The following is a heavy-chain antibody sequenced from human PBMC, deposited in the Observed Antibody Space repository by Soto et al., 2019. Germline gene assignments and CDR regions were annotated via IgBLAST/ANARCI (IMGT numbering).Heavy chain of an antibody. CDR3: AKEAEYYDFWSGYYAFDY. Sequence: GGSLRLSCAASGFTFSSYAMSWVRQAPGKGLEWVSAISGSGGSTYYADSVKGRFTISRDNSKNTLYLQMNSLRAEDTAVYYCAKEAEYYDFWSGYYAFDYWGQGTLVTVSS. V-gene: IGHV3-23*01. CDR1: GFTFSSYA. CDR2: ISGSGGST. D-gene: IGHD3-3*01. J-gene: IGHJ4*02.